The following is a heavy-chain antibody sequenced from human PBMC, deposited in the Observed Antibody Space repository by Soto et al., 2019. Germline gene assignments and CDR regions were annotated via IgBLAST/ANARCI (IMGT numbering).Heavy chain of an antibody. V-gene: IGHV1-46*01. J-gene: IGHJ4*02. CDR1: GYTFTTFF. CDR3: ARDGVGKSKYPDAAPYHVDH. Sequence: QVHLVQSGAEVKKPGASVKVSCKASGYTFTTFFMHWVRQAPGQGLQWMGRINPAGGDTSYGQKFQRRLTMTRDTSTSTVYLELSSLTSEDTAVYFCARDGVGKSKYPDAAPYHVDHWGQGTLVTVSS. CDR2: INPAGGDT. D-gene: IGHD2-8*01.